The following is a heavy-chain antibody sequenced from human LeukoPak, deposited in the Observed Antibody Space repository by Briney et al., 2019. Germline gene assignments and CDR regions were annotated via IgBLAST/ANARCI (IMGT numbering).Heavy chain of an antibody. V-gene: IGHV4-39*07. J-gene: IGHJ4*02. Sequence: PSETLSLTCTVSGGSISSSSYYWGWIRQPPGKGLEWIGSIYYSGSTYYNPSLKSRVTISVDTSKNQFSLKLSSVTAADTAVYYCARGLTIFGVVSRNYWGQGTLVTVSS. CDR1: GGSISSSSYY. D-gene: IGHD3-3*01. CDR2: IYYSGST. CDR3: ARGLTIFGVVSRNY.